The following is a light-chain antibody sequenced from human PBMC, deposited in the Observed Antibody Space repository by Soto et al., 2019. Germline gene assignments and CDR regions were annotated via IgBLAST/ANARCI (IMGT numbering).Light chain of an antibody. J-gene: IGKJ1*01. CDR3: QNYNDYSRT. V-gene: IGKV1-5*01. CDR2: NAS. CDR1: QTISGW. Sequence: DIQMTQSPSTLSASVGDRVTITCWASQTISGWLAWYQQKPGKAPKLLIFNASTLKSGVPSRFSGSGFGTEFTLTISSLQPDDSATYYCQNYNDYSRTFGQGTKVEI.